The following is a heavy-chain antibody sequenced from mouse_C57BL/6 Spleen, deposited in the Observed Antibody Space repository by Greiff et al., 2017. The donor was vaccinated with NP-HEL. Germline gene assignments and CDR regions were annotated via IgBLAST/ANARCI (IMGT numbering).Heavy chain of an antibody. V-gene: IGHV1-61*01. CDR2: IYPSDSET. CDR1: GYTFTSYW. CDR3: ARSRANWDDY. J-gene: IGHJ2*01. D-gene: IGHD4-1*01. Sequence: QVQLQQPGAELVRPRSSVKLSCKASGYTFTSYWMDWVKQRPGQGLEWIGNIYPSDSETHYNQKFKDKATLTVDKSSSTAYMQLSSLTSEDSAVYYCARSRANWDDYWGQGTTLTVSS.